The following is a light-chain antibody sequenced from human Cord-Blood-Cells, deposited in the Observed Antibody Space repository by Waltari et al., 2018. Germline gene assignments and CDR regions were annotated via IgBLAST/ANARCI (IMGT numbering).Light chain of an antibody. J-gene: IGKJ1*01. CDR1: QSVLYISNNKNY. V-gene: IGKV4-1*01. CDR3: QQYYSTPRP. CDR2: WAS. Sequence: DIVMTQSPHSLAVSLGARATITCKSSQSVLYISNNKNYLAWYQQKPGPPPKLLIYWASTRDSGVPDRFSGSESGTDFTHTISSLQADDVAVYYCQQYYSTPRPFGPGTKVEIK.